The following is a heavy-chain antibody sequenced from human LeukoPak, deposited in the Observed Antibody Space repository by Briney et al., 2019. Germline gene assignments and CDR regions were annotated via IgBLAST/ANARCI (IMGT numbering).Heavy chain of an antibody. D-gene: IGHD3-22*01. CDR2: ISGSGGST. J-gene: IGHJ4*02. CDR1: GFTFSSYA. V-gene: IGHV3-23*01. CDR3: AKDLTMIVVVSVDY. Sequence: GGSLRLSCAASGFTFSSYAMSWVRQAPGKGLEWVSAISGSGGSTYYADSVKGRFTISRDNSKNTLYLQMNSLRAEDTAVYYSAKDLTMIVVVSVDYWGQGTLVTVSS.